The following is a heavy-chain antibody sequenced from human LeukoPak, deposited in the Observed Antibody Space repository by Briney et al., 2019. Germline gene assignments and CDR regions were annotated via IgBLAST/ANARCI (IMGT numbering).Heavy chain of an antibody. Sequence: SETLSLTCTVSGGSISSSSYYWGWIRQPPGKGLEWIGSIYYSGSTYYNPSLKSRVTISVDTSKNQFSLKLSSVTAADTAVYYCARIYGSGSPMDYWGQGTLVTVSS. J-gene: IGHJ4*02. V-gene: IGHV4-39*01. CDR2: IYYSGST. CDR3: ARIYGSGSPMDY. CDR1: GGSISSSSYY. D-gene: IGHD3-10*01.